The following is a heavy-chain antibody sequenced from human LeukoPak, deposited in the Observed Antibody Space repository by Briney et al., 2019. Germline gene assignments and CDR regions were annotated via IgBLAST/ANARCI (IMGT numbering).Heavy chain of an antibody. CDR3: ARWAIAAAGSGIDY. V-gene: IGHV1-18*01. J-gene: IGHJ4*02. CDR2: ISAYNGNT. CDR1: GYTFTSYG. Sequence: ASVKVSCKASGYTFTSYGISWVRQAPGQGLEWMGWISAYNGNTNYAQKLQGRVTMTRNTSISTAYMELSSLRSEDTAVYYCARWAIAAAGSGIDYWGQGTLVTVSS. D-gene: IGHD6-13*01.